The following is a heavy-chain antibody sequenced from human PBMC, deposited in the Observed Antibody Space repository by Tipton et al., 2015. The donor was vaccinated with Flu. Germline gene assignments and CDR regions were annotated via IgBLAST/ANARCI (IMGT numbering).Heavy chain of an antibody. Sequence: TLSLTYAVSDYSISSGYYWGWVRQPPGKGLEWIGRIYTSGSTNYNPSLKSRVTISVDTSKNQFSLKLSSVTAADTAVYYCARGYGLDYWGQGTLVTVSS. CDR1: DYSISSGYY. D-gene: IGHD6-13*01. CDR3: ARGYGLDY. V-gene: IGHV4-38-2*01. J-gene: IGHJ4*02. CDR2: IYTSGST.